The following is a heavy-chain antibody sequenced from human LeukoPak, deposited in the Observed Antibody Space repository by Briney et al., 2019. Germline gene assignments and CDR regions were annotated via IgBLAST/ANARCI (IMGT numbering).Heavy chain of an antibody. Sequence: ASVKVSCKASGGTFSSYAISWVRQATGQGLEWMGWMNPNSGNTGYAQKFQGRVTITRNTSISTAYMELSSLRSEDTAVYYCARAYSSSRPVMDVWGKGTTVTVSS. V-gene: IGHV1-8*03. D-gene: IGHD6-13*01. CDR3: ARAYSSSRPVMDV. J-gene: IGHJ6*03. CDR2: MNPNSGNT. CDR1: GGTFSSYA.